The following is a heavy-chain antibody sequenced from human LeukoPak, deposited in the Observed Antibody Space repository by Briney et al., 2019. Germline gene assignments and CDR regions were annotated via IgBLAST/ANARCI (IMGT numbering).Heavy chain of an antibody. CDR1: GLTFSTYG. Sequence: GGSLRLSCAASGLTFSTYGMHWVRQAPGKGLEWVAFIRYDGSNKSYADSVKGRFTISRDNSKNTLYLQMNSLRAEDTAVYYCAKLPRSYAPANYFYYYLDVWGKGTTVTISS. CDR3: AKLPRSYAPANYFYYYLDV. D-gene: IGHD2-15*01. CDR2: IRYDGSNK. J-gene: IGHJ6*03. V-gene: IGHV3-30*02.